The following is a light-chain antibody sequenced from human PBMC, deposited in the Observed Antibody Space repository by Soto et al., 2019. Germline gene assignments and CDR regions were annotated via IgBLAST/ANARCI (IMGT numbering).Light chain of an antibody. Sequence: QSVLTQPASVSGSPGQSITISCSGTSSDVGRYNYVSWYQQHPGTAPKLMIYEVSNRPSGVSNRFSGSKSGDTASLTISGLQAEDEADYYCSSYTSTFTYVFGPGTKVIVL. J-gene: IGLJ1*01. CDR2: EVS. CDR1: SSDVGRYNY. V-gene: IGLV2-14*01. CDR3: SSYTSTFTYV.